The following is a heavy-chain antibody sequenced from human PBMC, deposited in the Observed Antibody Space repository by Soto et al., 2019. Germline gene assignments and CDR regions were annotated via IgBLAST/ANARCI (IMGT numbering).Heavy chain of an antibody. D-gene: IGHD7-27*01. CDR3: ARNLGTTPYYYLAMEV. Sequence: QGQLVQSGAEVRKPGASVKVSCKASGYSFTTYSVHWVRQAPGQGLEWMGWITGGSGNTRYSQSLQGRVTITRDSSASTAYLELSSLRSEDTAVYYCARNLGTTPYYYLAMEVWGRGTSVTVSS. V-gene: IGHV1-3*01. CDR1: GYSFTTYS. J-gene: IGHJ6*02. CDR2: ITGGSGNT.